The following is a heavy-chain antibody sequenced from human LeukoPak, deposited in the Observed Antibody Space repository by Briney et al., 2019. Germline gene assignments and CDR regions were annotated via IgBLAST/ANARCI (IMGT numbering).Heavy chain of an antibody. V-gene: IGHV1-24*01. CDR1: GNTFTDLS. J-gene: IGHJ4*02. Sequence: ASVKVSFKVSGNTFTDLSMNWVRQPPGKGLEWMGGFDPDDVETIYAQKFQGRVTMTEDTSTATAYMDLSSLRPDDTAVYYCATDFYRGRQFDYWGQGTLVTVSS. CDR3: ATDFYRGRQFDY. CDR2: FDPDDVET. D-gene: IGHD2/OR15-2a*01.